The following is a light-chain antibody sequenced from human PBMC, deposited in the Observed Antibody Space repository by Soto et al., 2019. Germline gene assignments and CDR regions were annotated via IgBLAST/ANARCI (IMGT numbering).Light chain of an antibody. J-gene: IGKJ1*01. CDR3: QQGVSFPWT. CDR1: QGLNSX. CDR2: GAS. V-gene: IGKV1-12*01. Sequence: DIQLTQSPSSVSASVGDRVTITCRASQGLNSXXXXXXXXPGXAPKVLIYGASNLQSGVPSRFSGSGSGTEFTLTISSLQPEDFATYYCQQGVSFPWTFGPGTKVEI.